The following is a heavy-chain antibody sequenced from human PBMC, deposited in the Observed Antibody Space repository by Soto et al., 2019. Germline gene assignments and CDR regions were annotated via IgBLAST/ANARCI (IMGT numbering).Heavy chain of an antibody. CDR3: ARDGARTTVFGMIYYFDY. J-gene: IGHJ4*02. D-gene: IGHD3-3*01. CDR2: INPGNGNT. CDR1: GYSFSAHA. V-gene: IGHV1-3*01. Sequence: ASVKVSCKASGYSFSAHAMHWVRQAPGQRLEWMGWINPGNGNTKYSQKFQGRVAITRDTSASTAYMELSSLRSEDTAIYFCARDGARTTVFGMIYYFDYWGQGTLVTVSS.